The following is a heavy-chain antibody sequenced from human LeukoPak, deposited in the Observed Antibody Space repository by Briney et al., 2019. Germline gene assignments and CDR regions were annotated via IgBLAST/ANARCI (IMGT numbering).Heavy chain of an antibody. D-gene: IGHD1-26*01. CDR2: ISYDGSNK. J-gene: IGHJ6*02. CDR1: GFTFSSYG. CDR3: AKGARGTLDYYYGMDV. V-gene: IGHV3-30*18. Sequence: GGSLRLSCAASGFTFSSYGMHWVRQAPGKGLEWVAVISYDGSNKYYADSVKGRFTISRDNSKNTLYLQMNSLRAEDTAVYYCAKGARGTLDYYYGMDVWGQGTTVTVSS.